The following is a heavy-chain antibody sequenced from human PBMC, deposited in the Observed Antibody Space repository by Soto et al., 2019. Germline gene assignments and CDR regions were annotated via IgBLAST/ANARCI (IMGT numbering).Heavy chain of an antibody. CDR3: TTAPFSFITLPGTSFLIGMDV. D-gene: IGHD3-10*01. Sequence: PGGSLRLSCTASGFTFGNYAMIWFRQAPGKGLEWVGFIRSKAYGGTTEYAASVKGRFTISRDDSKSIAYLQLNSLKTEDTAVYYCTTAPFSFITLPGTSFLIGMDVWGQGTTVSVSS. V-gene: IGHV3-49*03. CDR2: IRSKAYGGTT. CDR1: GFTFGNYA. J-gene: IGHJ6*02.